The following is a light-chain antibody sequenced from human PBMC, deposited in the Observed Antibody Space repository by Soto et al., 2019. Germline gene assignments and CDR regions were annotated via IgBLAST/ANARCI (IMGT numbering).Light chain of an antibody. J-gene: IGKJ3*01. CDR2: DAS. Sequence: DIQMTQSPSSLSASVGDRVTITCQASHDITSYLNWYQHKPGKAPKLLIYDASILEAGVPSRFSGSGSGTDFTGTISSRQPEDVATYYCQKCDYLPIFGHGTTVDFK. CDR1: HDITSY. CDR3: QKCDYLPI. V-gene: IGKV1-33*01.